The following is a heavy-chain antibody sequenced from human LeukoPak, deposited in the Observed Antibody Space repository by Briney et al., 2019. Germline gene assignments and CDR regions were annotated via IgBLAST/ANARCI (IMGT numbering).Heavy chain of an antibody. Sequence: RASVKVSCKASGGTFSSYAISWVRQAPGQGLEWMGGIIPIFGTANYAQKFQGRVTITADESTSTAYMELSSLRSEDTAVYYCARVRAEMATIPEFDYWGQGTLVTVSS. V-gene: IGHV1-69*13. CDR2: IIPIFGTA. CDR1: GGTFSSYA. J-gene: IGHJ4*02. CDR3: ARVRAEMATIPEFDY. D-gene: IGHD5-24*01.